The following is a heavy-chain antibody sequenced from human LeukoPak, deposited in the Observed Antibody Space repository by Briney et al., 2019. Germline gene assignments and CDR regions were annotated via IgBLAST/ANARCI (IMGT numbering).Heavy chain of an antibody. Sequence: GGSLRLSCAASGFTFSSYSMNWVRQAPGKGLEWVSSISSSSSYIYYADSVKGRFTISRDNAKNSLYLQMNSLRAEDTAVYYCARDHPPGIRYFDYSYGMDVWGKGTTVTVSS. CDR3: ARDHPPGIRYFDYSYGMDV. J-gene: IGHJ6*04. V-gene: IGHV3-21*04. D-gene: IGHD3-9*01. CDR2: ISSSSSYI. CDR1: GFTFSSYS.